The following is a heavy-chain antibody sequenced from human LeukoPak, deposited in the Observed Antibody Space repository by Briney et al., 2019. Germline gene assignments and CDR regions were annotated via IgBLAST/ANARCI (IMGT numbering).Heavy chain of an antibody. CDR2: IYYSGST. V-gene: IGHV4-59*01. CDR1: GGSISSYY. Sequence: SETLSLTCPVSGGSISSYYWSWIRQPPGKGLEWIGYIYYSGSTNYNPSLKSRVTISVDTSKNQFSLKLSSVTAADTAVYYCARLGDFWSGYYRWDWFDPWGQGTLVTVSS. CDR3: ARLGDFWSGYYRWDWFDP. J-gene: IGHJ5*02. D-gene: IGHD3-3*01.